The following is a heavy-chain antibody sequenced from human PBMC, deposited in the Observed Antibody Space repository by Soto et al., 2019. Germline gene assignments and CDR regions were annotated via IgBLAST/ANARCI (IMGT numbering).Heavy chain of an antibody. V-gene: IGHV3-33*01. CDR3: ARDVLKYSSGWSGFDY. D-gene: IGHD6-19*01. CDR1: GFTFSSYG. CDR2: IWYDGSNK. Sequence: HPGGSLRLSCAASGFTFSSYGMHWVRQAPGKGLEWVAVIWYDGSNKYYADSVKGRFTISRDNSKNTLYLQMNSLRAEDTAVYYCARDVLKYSSGWSGFDYWGQGTLVTVSS. J-gene: IGHJ4*02.